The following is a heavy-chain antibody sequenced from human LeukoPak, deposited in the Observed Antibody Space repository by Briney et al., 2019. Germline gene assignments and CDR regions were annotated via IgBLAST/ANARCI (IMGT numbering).Heavy chain of an antibody. J-gene: IGHJ5*02. CDR2: ISWNSGSI. CDR1: GFTFDDYA. D-gene: IGHD3-9*01. V-gene: IGHV3-9*01. Sequence: TGGSLRLSCAASGFTFDDYAMHWVRQAPGKGLEWVSGISWNSGSIGYADSVKGRFTISRDNAKNSLYLQMNSLRAEDTALYYCAKANRGILTGENWFDPWGQGTLVTVSS. CDR3: AKANRGILTGENWFDP.